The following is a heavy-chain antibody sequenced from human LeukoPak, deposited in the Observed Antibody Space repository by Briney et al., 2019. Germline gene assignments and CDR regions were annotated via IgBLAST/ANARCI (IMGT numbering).Heavy chain of an antibody. CDR3: ANAPLTTVTTSDY. CDR2: IYSGGRT. V-gene: IGHV3-66*02. CDR1: GLTVSSNY. D-gene: IGHD4-17*01. J-gene: IGHJ4*02. Sequence: GGSLRLSCAASGLTVSSNYMSWVRQAPGKGLEWVSVIYSGGRTYYADSVKGRFTISRDNSKNMVYLQMNSLRTEDTAVYYCANAPLTTVTTSDYWGQGTLVIVSS.